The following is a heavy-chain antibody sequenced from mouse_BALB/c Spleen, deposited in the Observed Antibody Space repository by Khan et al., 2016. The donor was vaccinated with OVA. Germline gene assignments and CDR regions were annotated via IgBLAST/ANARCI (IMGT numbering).Heavy chain of an antibody. J-gene: IGHJ4*01. D-gene: IGHD1-2*01. Sequence: EVQLQESGAEFVKPGASVKLSCTASGFNIKDTYIHWVKQRPEQGLEWIGRIDPANGKTNYDPKFQGKATITADTSSNTAYLHLSSLTSEDTVVYYCAHSLLLYAMDYWGQGTSVTVSS. CDR1: GFNIKDTY. V-gene: IGHV14-3*02. CDR2: IDPANGKT. CDR3: AHSLLLYAMDY.